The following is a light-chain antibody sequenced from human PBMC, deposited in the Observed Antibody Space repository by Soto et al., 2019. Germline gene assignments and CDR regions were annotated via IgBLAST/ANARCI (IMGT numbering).Light chain of an antibody. J-gene: IGKJ5*01. Sequence: EIVLTQSPGTLSLSPGERATLSCRASQTVNSDYLTWYQQKPGQAPRLLIYAASSGATGIPDRFSGSGSETDFTLTINRLEPEDFAVYYCQQYGGSRVTFGQGTRLEIK. CDR2: AAS. CDR1: QTVNSDY. CDR3: QQYGGSRVT. V-gene: IGKV3-20*01.